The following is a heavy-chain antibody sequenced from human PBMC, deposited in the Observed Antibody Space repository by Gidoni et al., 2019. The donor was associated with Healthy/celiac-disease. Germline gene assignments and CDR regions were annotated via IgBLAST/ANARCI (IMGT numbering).Heavy chain of an antibody. D-gene: IGHD2-2*01. J-gene: IGHJ6*02. Sequence: QVQLQESGPGLVKPSETLSLTCTVPGGSIRSYYWSWIRQPPGKGLEWIGYIYYSGSTNYNPSLKSRVTISVDTSKNQFSLKLSSVTAADTAVYYCARSSCFAAFCYYYGMDVWGQGTTVTVSS. CDR3: ARSSCFAAFCYYYGMDV. CDR1: GGSIRSYY. CDR2: IYYSGST. V-gene: IGHV4-59*01.